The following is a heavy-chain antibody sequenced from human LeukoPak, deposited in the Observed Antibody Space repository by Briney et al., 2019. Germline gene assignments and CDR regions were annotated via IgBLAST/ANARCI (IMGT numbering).Heavy chain of an antibody. J-gene: IGHJ4*02. V-gene: IGHV3-21*01. CDR2: ISSSSSYI. CDR3: GRDRGLLCLGDSYTAYYFDY. Sequence: KSGGSLRLSCAASGFTFSSYSMNWVRQAPGKGLEWVSSISSSSSYIYYADSVKGRFTISRDNAKNSLYLQMNSLRAEDTAVYYGGRDRGLLCLGDSYTAYYFDYGAREPRLTVPS. CDR1: GFTFSSYS. D-gene: IGHD3-10*02.